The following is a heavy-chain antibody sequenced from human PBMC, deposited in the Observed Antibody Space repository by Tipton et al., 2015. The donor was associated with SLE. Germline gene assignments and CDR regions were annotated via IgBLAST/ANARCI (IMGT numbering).Heavy chain of an antibody. D-gene: IGHD1-26*01. V-gene: IGHV4-61*01. CDR2: IHYTVST. Sequence: TLSLTCTVSGGSVSSNPHYWSWIRQPPGKGLEWIGDIHYTVSTNYNPSLNSRVTISIDTSKNQFSLKLSSVTAADTAVYYCARVIVGATGWFDPWGQGTLVTVSS. CDR1: GGSVSSNPHY. J-gene: IGHJ5*02. CDR3: ARVIVGATGWFDP.